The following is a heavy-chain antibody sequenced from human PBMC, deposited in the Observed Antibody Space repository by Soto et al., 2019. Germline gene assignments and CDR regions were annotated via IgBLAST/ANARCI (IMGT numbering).Heavy chain of an antibody. CDR3: ARDSSGRANFDY. CDR1: GYTFTSSG. J-gene: IGHJ4*02. V-gene: IGHV1-18*01. CDR2: TSAYNGNT. Sequence: QVQLVQSGGEVKKTGASVKVSCKASGYTFTSSGISWVRQAPGQGLEWMGWTSAYNGNTNYAQKLQGRVTMTTDTSTSTAHMELRSLRSDDTAVYYCARDSSGRANFDYWGQGTLVTVSS. D-gene: IGHD6-19*01.